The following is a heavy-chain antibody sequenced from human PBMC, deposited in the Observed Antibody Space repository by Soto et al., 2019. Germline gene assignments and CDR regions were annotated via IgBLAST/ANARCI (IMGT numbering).Heavy chain of an antibody. J-gene: IGHJ6*02. CDR1: GYTFTNYW. CDR3: AASIFYYGMDV. Sequence: GASLKISCKGSGYTFTNYWIGWVRQILGKGPEWMGIIYPGDSDTKYNPSFQGQVTISADKSITTTYLQWSSLTASDTAIYSCAASIFYYGMDVWGQGTTLTVSS. V-gene: IGHV5-51*01. CDR2: IYPGDSDT.